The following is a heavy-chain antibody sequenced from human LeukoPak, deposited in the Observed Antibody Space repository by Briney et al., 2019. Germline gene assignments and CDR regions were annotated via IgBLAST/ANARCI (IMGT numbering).Heavy chain of an antibody. V-gene: IGHV3-48*02. Sequence: GGSLRLSCAASGFTFSSYSMNWVRQAPGKGLEWVSFISHSSTTIYCADSAKGRFTISRDNAKNSLYLQMNSLRDEDTAVYYCARAYCSGGSCFFDYWGQGTLVTVSS. CDR2: ISHSSTTI. D-gene: IGHD2-15*01. CDR3: ARAYCSGGSCFFDY. J-gene: IGHJ4*02. CDR1: GFTFSSYS.